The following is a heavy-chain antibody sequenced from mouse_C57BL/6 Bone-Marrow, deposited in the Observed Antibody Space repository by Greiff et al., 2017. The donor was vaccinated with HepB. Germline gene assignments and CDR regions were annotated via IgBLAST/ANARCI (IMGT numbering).Heavy chain of an antibody. D-gene: IGHD1-1*01. J-gene: IGHJ3*01. CDR2: INPYNGDT. Sequence: EVKLMESGPELVKPGDSVKISCKASGYSFTGYFMNWVMQSHGKSLEWIGRINPYNGDTFYNQKFKGKATLTVDKSSSTAHMELRSLTSEDSAVYYCARSGTTVSPWFAYWGQGTLVTVSA. CDR3: ARSGTTVSPWFAY. CDR1: GYSFTGYF. V-gene: IGHV1-20*01.